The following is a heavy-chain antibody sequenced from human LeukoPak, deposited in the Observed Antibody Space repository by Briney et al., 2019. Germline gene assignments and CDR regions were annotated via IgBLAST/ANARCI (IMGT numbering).Heavy chain of an antibody. CDR2: SNPSGGAT. D-gene: IGHD3-22*01. Sequence: ASVKVSCKASGYTFTSYYIHWVRQAPGQGLEWMGISNPSGGATNYAQKFQGGVTMTRDTSTSTVYMELSSLRSEDTAIYYCARARDYDSSAYPPDYWGQRTLVTVSS. CDR3: ARARDYDSSAYPPDY. J-gene: IGHJ4*02. V-gene: IGHV1-46*01. CDR1: GYTFTSYY.